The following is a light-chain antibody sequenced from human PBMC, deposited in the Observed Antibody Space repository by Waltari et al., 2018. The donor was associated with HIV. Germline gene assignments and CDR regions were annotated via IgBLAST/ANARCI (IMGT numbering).Light chain of an antibody. J-gene: IGLJ2*01. CDR3: FSTNSGGNQGL. V-gene: IGLV3-10*01. Sequence: SHELTQPPSVSVSPGQAARITCSGDARPYRYVYWYQQKSGQAPVLVIHEGSRRPSGIPERISGSTTGTMATLTISGAQVEDEADYYCFSTNSGGNQGLFGGGTKLIVL. CDR1: ARPYRY. CDR2: EGS.